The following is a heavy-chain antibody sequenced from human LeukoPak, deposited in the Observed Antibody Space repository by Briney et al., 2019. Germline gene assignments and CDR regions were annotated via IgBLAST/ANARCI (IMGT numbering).Heavy chain of an antibody. Sequence: PSETLSLTCAVYGGSFSGYYWSWIRQPPGKGLEWIGEINHSGSTNYNPSLKSRVTISVDTSKNQFSLKLSSVTAADTAVYYSARGEDFWSGYGYYYGMDVWGQGTTVTVSS. J-gene: IGHJ6*02. D-gene: IGHD3-3*01. CDR1: GGSFSGYY. CDR2: INHSGST. V-gene: IGHV4-34*01. CDR3: ARGEDFWSGYGYYYGMDV.